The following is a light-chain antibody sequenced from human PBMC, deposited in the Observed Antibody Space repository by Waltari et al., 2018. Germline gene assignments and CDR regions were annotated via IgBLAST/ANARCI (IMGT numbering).Light chain of an antibody. CDR2: QGT. CDR1: ELGDKY. V-gene: IGLV3-1*01. J-gene: IGLJ2*01. CDR3: QAWDNFTVA. Sequence: SYELTQPPSVSVSPGQTASISCSGDELGDKYACWYRQKPGQSPVLVLYQGTKRPSGIPERFSGSNSGITATLTIRGTQPVDEADYYCQAWDNFTVAFGGGTKLSVL.